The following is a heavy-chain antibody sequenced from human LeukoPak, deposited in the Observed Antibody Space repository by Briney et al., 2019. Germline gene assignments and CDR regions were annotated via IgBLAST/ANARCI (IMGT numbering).Heavy chain of an antibody. CDR1: GGTFSSYA. V-gene: IGHV1-69*05. CDR3: ARGTDFWSGYYTPASYSYYMDV. CDR2: IIPIFGTA. J-gene: IGHJ6*03. D-gene: IGHD3-3*01. Sequence: GASVKVSCKASGGTFSSYAISWVRQAPGQGLEWMGGIIPIFGTANYAQKFQGRVTITTDESTSTAYMELSSLRSEDTAVYYCARGTDFWSGYYTPASYSYYMDVWGKGTTVTVSS.